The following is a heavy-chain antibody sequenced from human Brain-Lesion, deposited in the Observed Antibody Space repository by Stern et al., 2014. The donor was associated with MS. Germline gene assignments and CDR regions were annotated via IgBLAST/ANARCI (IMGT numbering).Heavy chain of an antibody. CDR2: IYTTGST. CDR1: GGSVGSGSYD. V-gene: IGHV4-61*02. D-gene: IGHD5-18*01. J-gene: IGHJ4*02. Sequence: VQLVESGPGLVKPSQTLSLTCTVSGGSVGSGSYDWSWIRQPAGQGLEWIGRIYTTGSTYYNPSLKSRVSTSIDTSKNTFSMNMPSVTAADTAVYYCARDKEDTNMAFRYFDNWGQGTLVTVSS. CDR3: ARDKEDTNMAFRYFDN.